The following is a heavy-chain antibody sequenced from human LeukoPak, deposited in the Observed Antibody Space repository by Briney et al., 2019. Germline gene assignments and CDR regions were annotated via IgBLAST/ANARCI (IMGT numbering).Heavy chain of an antibody. J-gene: IGHJ4*02. CDR3: ARKYYYDSSGYQGGPLL. V-gene: IGHV1-46*01. D-gene: IGHD3-22*01. Sequence: ASVKVSCKASGYTFTSYYMHWVRQAPGQGLEWMGIINPSGGSTSYAQKFQGRVTMTRDTSTSTVYMELSSLRSEDTAVYYCARKYYYDSSGYQGGPLLWGQETLVTVSS. CDR1: GYTFTSYY. CDR2: INPSGGST.